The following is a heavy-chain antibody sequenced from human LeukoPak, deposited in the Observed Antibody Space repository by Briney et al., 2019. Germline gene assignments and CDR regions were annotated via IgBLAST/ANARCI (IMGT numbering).Heavy chain of an antibody. Sequence: GGSLRLSCAASGFTFSSYGMHWVRQAPGKGLEWVAVISYDGSNKYYADSVKGRFTISRDNSKNTLYLQMNSLRAEDTAVYYCAKDLLTKAAIGSVAFDIWGQGTMVTVSS. CDR2: ISYDGSNK. V-gene: IGHV3-30*18. CDR1: GFTFSSYG. J-gene: IGHJ3*02. D-gene: IGHD1-26*01. CDR3: AKDLLTKAAIGSVAFDI.